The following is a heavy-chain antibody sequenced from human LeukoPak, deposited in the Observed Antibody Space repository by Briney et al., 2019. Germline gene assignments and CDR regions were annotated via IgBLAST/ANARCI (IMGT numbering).Heavy chain of an antibody. J-gene: IGHJ5*02. V-gene: IGHV3-64*02. CDR3: ARATQYCSGGSCYDTWFDP. CDR1: GFTFSNYA. Sequence: GGSLRLSCAASGFTFSNYAMHWVRQAPGKGLEFVSAIPSNGGNTFYADSVKGRFTISRDNAKNSLYLQMNSLRAEDTAVYYCARATQYCSGGSCYDTWFDPWGQGTLVTVSS. D-gene: IGHD2-15*01. CDR2: IPSNGGNT.